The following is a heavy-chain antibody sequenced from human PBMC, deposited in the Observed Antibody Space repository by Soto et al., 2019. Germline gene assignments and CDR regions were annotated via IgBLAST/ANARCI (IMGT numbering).Heavy chain of an antibody. CDR2: ISYDGSNK. J-gene: IGHJ4*02. CDR1: GFTFSSYG. D-gene: IGHD2-2*01. V-gene: IGHV3-30*18. Sequence: PGGSLRLSCAASGFTFSSYGMHWVRQAPGKGLEWVAVISYDGSNKYYADSVKGRFTISRDNSKNTLYLQMNSLRAEDTAVYYCAKDWVVVPDAIAAAGPFDYWGQGTLVTVSS. CDR3: AKDWVVVPDAIAAAGPFDY.